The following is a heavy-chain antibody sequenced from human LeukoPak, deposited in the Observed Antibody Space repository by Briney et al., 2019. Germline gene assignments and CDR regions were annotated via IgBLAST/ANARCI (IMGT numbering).Heavy chain of an antibody. CDR1: GGSISRDGYY. Sequence: KSSETLSLTCTVSGGSISRDGYYWGWIRQPPGKGLEWIGYIYHSGSTYYNPSLKSRVTISVDRSKNQFSLKLSSVTAADTAVYYCAAWLRPNYGHLRADNWFDPWGQGTLVTVSS. D-gene: IGHD5-12*01. J-gene: IGHJ5*02. V-gene: IGHV4-30-2*01. CDR3: AAWLRPNYGHLRADNWFDP. CDR2: IYHSGST.